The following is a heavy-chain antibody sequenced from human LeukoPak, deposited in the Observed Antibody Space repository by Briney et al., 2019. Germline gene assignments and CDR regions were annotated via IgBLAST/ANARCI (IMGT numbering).Heavy chain of an antibody. V-gene: IGHV4-34*01. J-gene: IGHJ5*02. CDR3: ARARPLVLSPFDP. CDR1: GGSFSGYY. Sequence: SETLSLTCAVYGGSFSGYYWSWIRQPPGKGLEWIGEINHSGSTTYNPSLKSRVTISVDTSKNQFSLKLSSVTAADTAVYYCARARPLVLSPFDPWGQGTLVTVSS. D-gene: IGHD2-15*01. CDR2: INHSGST.